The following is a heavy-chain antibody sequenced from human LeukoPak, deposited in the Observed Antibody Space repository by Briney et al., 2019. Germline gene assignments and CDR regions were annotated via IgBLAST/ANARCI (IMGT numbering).Heavy chain of an antibody. CDR3: VRLYKIEGADL. V-gene: IGHV3-74*01. Sequence: PGGSLRLSCAASGFTFSTYWVHWVRQTSGKGLVWVSSIRNDGTTTNYADSVKGRFTISRDNAKNTPYLQMNSLRAEDTAVYYCVRLYKIEGADLWGRGTLVTVSS. CDR2: IRNDGTTT. CDR1: GFTFSTYW. D-gene: IGHD1-14*01. J-gene: IGHJ2*01.